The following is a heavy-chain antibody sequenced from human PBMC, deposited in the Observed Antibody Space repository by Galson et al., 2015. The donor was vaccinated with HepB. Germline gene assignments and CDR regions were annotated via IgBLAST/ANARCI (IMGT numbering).Heavy chain of an antibody. D-gene: IGHD3-10*01. CDR3: ARAPFRGVMKSAFDN. CDR1: GYTFTSYG. J-gene: IGHJ3*02. V-gene: IGHV1-18*01. CDR2: ISAYNGNT. Sequence: SVKVSCKASGYTFTSYGISWVRQAPGQGLEWMGWISAYNGNTNYAQKLQGRVTMTTDTSTSTAYMELRSLRSDDTAVYYCARAPFRGVMKSAFDNWGQGTMVTVSS.